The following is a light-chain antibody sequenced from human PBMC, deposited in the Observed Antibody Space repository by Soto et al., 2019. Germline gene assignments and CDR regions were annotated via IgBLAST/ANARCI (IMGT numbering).Light chain of an antibody. CDR3: CSYAGIYTWV. Sequence: QSALTQPRSVSGSPGQSVTISCTGTSSDVGRYNYVSWYHQHPGKAPKLLIYDVSKRPSGVPDRFSGSKSANTASLTISGLQAADEADYYCCSYAGIYTWVFGGGTKVTVL. CDR2: DVS. CDR1: SSDVGRYNY. V-gene: IGLV2-11*01. J-gene: IGLJ3*02.